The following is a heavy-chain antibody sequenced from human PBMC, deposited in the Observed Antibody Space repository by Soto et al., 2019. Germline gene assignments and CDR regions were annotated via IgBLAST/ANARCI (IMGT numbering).Heavy chain of an antibody. CDR1: GFTFGDYA. CDR2: IRSKAYGGTT. Sequence: PGESLRISCTAPGFTFGDYAMSWVRQAPGKGLEGVGFIRSKAYGGTTEYAASVKGRFTISRDDSKSIAYLQMNSLKTEDTAVYYCTSLNVLRFLEWNVYGMVVWGQGTTVTVSS. D-gene: IGHD3-3*01. V-gene: IGHV3-49*04. CDR3: TSLNVLRFLEWNVYGMVV. J-gene: IGHJ6*02.